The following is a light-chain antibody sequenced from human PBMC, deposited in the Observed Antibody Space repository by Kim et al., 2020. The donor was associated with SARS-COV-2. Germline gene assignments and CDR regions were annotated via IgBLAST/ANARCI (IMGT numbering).Light chain of an antibody. V-gene: IGLV2-14*01. J-gene: IGLJ1*01. Sequence: SIPTSCTGTSSDVGGYKYVSWYQQHPGKAPKLVIYEVDNRPSGVSIRFSGSKSGNTASLTISGLQAEDEADYYCSSYIRGSTNYVFGTGTKVTVL. CDR2: EVD. CDR1: SSDVGGYKY. CDR3: SSYIRGSTNYV.